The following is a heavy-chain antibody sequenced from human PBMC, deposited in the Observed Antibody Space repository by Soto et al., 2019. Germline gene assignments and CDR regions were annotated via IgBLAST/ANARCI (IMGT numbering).Heavy chain of an antibody. D-gene: IGHD3-22*01. J-gene: IGHJ4*02. V-gene: IGHV4-30-4*01. Sequence: KPSETLSLTCTVSGGSISSGDYYWSWIRQPPGKGLEWIGYIYYSGSTYYNPSLKSRVTISVDTSKNQFSLKLSSVTAADTAVYYCARLYYYDSSGYYPYYFDYWGQGTLVTVSS. CDR2: IYYSGST. CDR3: ARLYYYDSSGYYPYYFDY. CDR1: GGSISSGDYY.